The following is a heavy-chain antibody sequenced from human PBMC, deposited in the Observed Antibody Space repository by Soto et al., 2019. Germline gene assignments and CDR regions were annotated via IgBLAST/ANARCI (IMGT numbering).Heavy chain of an antibody. CDR1: GGTFSSYA. V-gene: IGHV1-69*13. CDR2: IIPIFGTA. CDR3: AREIYHNNWDYNPSYYYGMDV. J-gene: IGHJ6*02. Sequence: GASVKVSCKASGGTFSSYAISWVRQAPGQGLEWMGGIIPIFGTANYAQKFQGRVTITADESTSTAYMELSSLRSEDTAVYYCAREIYHNNWDYNPSYYYGMDVWGQGTTVTVSS. D-gene: IGHD1-7*01.